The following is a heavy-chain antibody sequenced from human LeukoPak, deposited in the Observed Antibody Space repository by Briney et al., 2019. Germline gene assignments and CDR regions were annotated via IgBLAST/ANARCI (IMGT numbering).Heavy chain of an antibody. D-gene: IGHD3-3*01. V-gene: IGHV3-48*01. CDR3: ARFFWNGYYPISFDHYYGMDV. Sequence: PGGSLRLSCAASAFTLSNYGMAWVRQAPGKGMEWSSFISSSSRTIYYADSVKGRFTISRDNAKNSLSLQMTSLSAEDTAVYYCARFFWNGYYPISFDHYYGMDVWGQGTTVTVSS. CDR1: AFTLSNYG. CDR2: ISSSSRTI. J-gene: IGHJ6*02.